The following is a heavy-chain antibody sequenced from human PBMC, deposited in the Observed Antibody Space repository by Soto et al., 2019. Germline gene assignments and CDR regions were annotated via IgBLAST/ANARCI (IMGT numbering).Heavy chain of an antibody. CDR1: GFVFSRYA. CDR2: ISKDGSVI. V-gene: IGHV3-30*04. J-gene: IGHJ4*02. CDR3: VRSSSGAVPDSFAY. D-gene: IGHD2-15*01. Sequence: QVQLVESGGGVVPPGRSLRLSCAASGFVFSRYAMHWVRQALGKGLEWVAVISKDGSVIYYADSVKGRFTIARDKSKNMVYLQLNSLRDEDTAVFYSVRSSSGAVPDSFAYCGQGTLVTVGS.